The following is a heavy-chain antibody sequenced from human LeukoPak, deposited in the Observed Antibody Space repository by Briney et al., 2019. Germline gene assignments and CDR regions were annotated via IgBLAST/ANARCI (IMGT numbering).Heavy chain of an antibody. V-gene: IGHV3-11*06. CDR2: ISSSSSYT. CDR3: ARAGITMVRGVMVD. CDR1: GFTFSDYY. D-gene: IGHD3-10*01. Sequence: PGGSLRLSCAASGFTFSDYYMSWIRQAPGKGLEWVSYISSSSSYTNYADSVKGRFTISRDNAKNSLYLQMNSLRAEDTAVYYCARAGITMVRGVMVDWGQGPLVTVSS. J-gene: IGHJ4*02.